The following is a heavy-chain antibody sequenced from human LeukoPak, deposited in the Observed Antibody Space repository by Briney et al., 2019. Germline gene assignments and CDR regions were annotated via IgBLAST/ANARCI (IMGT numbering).Heavy chain of an antibody. V-gene: IGHV3-33*01. J-gene: IGHJ4*02. CDR3: ARQNIVVVTAAELDY. D-gene: IGHD2-21*02. CDR2: VWYDGSNK. CDR1: GFTFSSYG. Sequence: PGRSLRLSCAASGFTFSSYGMHWVRQAPGKGLEWVAGVWYDGSNKYYGDSVKGRFTISRDNSKNSLYLQMNSLRAEDTAVYYCARQNIVVVTAAELDYWGQGTLVTVSS.